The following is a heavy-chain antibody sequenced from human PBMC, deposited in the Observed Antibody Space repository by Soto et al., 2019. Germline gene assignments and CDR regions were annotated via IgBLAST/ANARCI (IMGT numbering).Heavy chain of an antibody. J-gene: IGHJ4*02. CDR3: ARGYSYTQPVFDY. D-gene: IGHD5-18*01. CDR1: GDSISSYY. CDR2: IYSSGST. Sequence: ETLSLTCSVSGDSISSYYWTWVRQAPGKGLEWVSFIYSSGSTYYADSVKGRFTISRDNFKDTLYLQMNSLRAEDTAVYYCARGYSYTQPVFDYRALGTLVTGSS. V-gene: IGHV3-53*01.